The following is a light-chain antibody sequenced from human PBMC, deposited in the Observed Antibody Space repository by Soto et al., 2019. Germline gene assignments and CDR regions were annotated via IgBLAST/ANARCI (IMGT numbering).Light chain of an antibody. Sequence: DIVVTQSPATLSLSPGDRATLSCRASQSVSSYLAWYQQKPGQAPRLLIYDASNRATGIPARFSGSGSGTDFTITISSREPEDFAVYYCQQRSNWQGATFGGGTKVEIK. CDR1: QSVSSY. CDR2: DAS. J-gene: IGKJ4*01. CDR3: QQRSNWQGAT. V-gene: IGKV3-11*01.